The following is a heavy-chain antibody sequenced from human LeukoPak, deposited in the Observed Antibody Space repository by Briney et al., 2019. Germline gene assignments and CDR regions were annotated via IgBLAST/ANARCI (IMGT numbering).Heavy chain of an antibody. D-gene: IGHD4-17*01. V-gene: IGHV7-4-1*02. CDR2: INTNTGNP. CDR1: GYTFTSYA. CDR3: ARSIHDYGDYPPGY. Sequence: ASVKVSCKASGYTFTSYAMNWVRQAPGQGLEWMGWINTNTGNPTYAQGFTGRFVFSLDTSVSTAYLRISSLKAEDTAVYYCARSIHDYGDYPPGYWGQGTLVTVSS. J-gene: IGHJ4*02.